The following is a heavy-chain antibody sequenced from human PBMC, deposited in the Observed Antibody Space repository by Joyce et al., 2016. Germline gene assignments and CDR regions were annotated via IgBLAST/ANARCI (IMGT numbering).Heavy chain of an antibody. CDR2: IKEDGSER. CDR3: ARSTDWYAFDI. CDR1: GFTFSKYW. Sequence: EVHLVESGGGLVQPGGSLRFSCAASGFTFSKYWLSWVRQAPGKGLEWVTNIKEDGSERDSVDSVKGRFTISRDNAKNFLYLQMNRLRAEDTAMYYCARSTDWYAFDIWGQGTKVIVSS. V-gene: IGHV3-7*03. D-gene: IGHD2-21*01. J-gene: IGHJ3*02.